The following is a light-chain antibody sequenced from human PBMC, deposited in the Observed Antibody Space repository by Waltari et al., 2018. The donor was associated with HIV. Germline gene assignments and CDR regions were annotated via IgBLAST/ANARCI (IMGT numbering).Light chain of an antibody. J-gene: IGKJ3*01. CDR3: MQALQTPRT. V-gene: IGKV2-28*01. CDR1: QSLLHSNGCNY. CDR2: LGS. Sequence: DIVMTQSPLSLPVTLGEPASISCRSSQSLLHSNGCNYLDWYLQKPGQSPQLLIYLGSNRASGVPDRFSGSGSGTDFTLKISRVEAEDVGVYYCMQALQTPRTFGPGTKVDIK.